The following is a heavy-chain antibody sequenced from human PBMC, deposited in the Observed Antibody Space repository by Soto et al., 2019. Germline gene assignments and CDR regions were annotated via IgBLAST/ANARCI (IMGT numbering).Heavy chain of an antibody. J-gene: IGHJ4*02. CDR1: GFTFSSHS. CDR3: AGDGASIAY. V-gene: IGHV3-48*01. CDR2: ISSSGSTI. D-gene: IGHD1-26*01. Sequence: GGSLRLSCAASGFTFSSHSMNWVRQAPGKGLEWVSYISSSGSTIYYADSVKGRVTISRDNAKNSLYLQMNSLRAEDTAVYYCAGDGASIAYWGQGTLVTVSS.